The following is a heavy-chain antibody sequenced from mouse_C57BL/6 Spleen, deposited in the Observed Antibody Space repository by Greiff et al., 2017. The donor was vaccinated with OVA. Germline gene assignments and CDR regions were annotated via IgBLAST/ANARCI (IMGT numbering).Heavy chain of an antibody. J-gene: IGHJ2*01. Sequence: EVQLQQSGAELVRPGASVKLSCTASGFNIKDDYMHWVKQRPEQGLEWIGWIDPENGDTEYAPKFQGKATMTADTSSNTAYLQLSSLTSEDTAVYYCTTLIRYEYFDYWGQGTTLTVSS. CDR2: IDPENGDT. CDR1: GFNIKDDY. CDR3: TTLIRYEYFDY. D-gene: IGHD2-12*01. V-gene: IGHV14-4*01.